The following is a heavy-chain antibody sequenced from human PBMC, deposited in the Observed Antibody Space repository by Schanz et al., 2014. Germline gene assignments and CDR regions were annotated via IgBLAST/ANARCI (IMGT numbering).Heavy chain of an antibody. J-gene: IGHJ3*02. D-gene: IGHD3-10*01. Sequence: VQLVESGGGVVQPGRSLRLSCSASTFTFDHYAMTWVRQAPGKGLEWVSAISGSGGSTYYADSVKGRFTISRDNSKNTLYLQMNSLRAEDTAVYYCAKGRFGELSAFDIWGQGTMVTVSS. V-gene: IGHV3-23*04. CDR1: TFTFDHYA. CDR3: AKGRFGELSAFDI. CDR2: ISGSGGST.